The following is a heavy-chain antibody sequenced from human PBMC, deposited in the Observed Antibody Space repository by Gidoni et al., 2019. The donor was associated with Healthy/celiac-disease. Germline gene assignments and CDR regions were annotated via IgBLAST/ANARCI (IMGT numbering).Heavy chain of an antibody. V-gene: IGHV1-18*01. D-gene: IGHD6-6*01. CDR2: ISAYNGNT. CDR3: AGEYSSSLEGDYYYYYGMDV. J-gene: IGHJ6*02. Sequence: QVQLVQSGAEVKKPGASVKVSCKASGYTFTSYGISWVRQAPGQGLEWMGWISAYNGNTNYAQKLQGRVTMTTDTSTSTAYMELRSLRSDDTAVYYCAGEYSSSLEGDYYYYYGMDVWGQGTTVTVSS. CDR1: GYTFTSYG.